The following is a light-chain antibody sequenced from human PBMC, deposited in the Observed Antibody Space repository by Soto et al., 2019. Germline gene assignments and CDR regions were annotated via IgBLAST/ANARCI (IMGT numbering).Light chain of an antibody. CDR1: QSISSW. J-gene: IGKJ1*01. Sequence: DIQMTQSPSSLSASVGDRVTITCRASQSISSWLAWYQQKPGKAPYLLISDVSSLERGVPSRFSGSGSGTEFTLTISSMQPDDFATFYCQQYNGYSRTCGQGTKVDIK. V-gene: IGKV1-5*01. CDR3: QQYNGYSRT. CDR2: DVS.